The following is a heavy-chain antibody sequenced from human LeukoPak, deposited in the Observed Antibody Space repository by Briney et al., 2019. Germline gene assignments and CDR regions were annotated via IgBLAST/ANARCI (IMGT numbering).Heavy chain of an antibody. Sequence: ASVKVSCKASGYTFTSYYMHWVRQAPGQGLEWMGIINPSGGSTSYAQKFQGRVTMTRDTSTSTAYMELRSLRSDDTAVYYCARRSVLRYFDWPRYYYMDVWGKGTTVTVSS. CDR3: ARRSVLRYFDWPRYYYMDV. CDR1: GYTFTSYY. V-gene: IGHV1-46*01. CDR2: INPSGGST. J-gene: IGHJ6*03. D-gene: IGHD3-9*01.